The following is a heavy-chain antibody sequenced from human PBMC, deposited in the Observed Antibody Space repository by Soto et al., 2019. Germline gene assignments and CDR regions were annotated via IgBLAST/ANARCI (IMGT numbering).Heavy chain of an antibody. CDR1: GFTFSNYA. D-gene: IGHD6-13*01. V-gene: IGHV3-23*01. CDR3: AKGTLVKPPGTRAFDV. CDR2: LGVRST. J-gene: IGHJ3*01. Sequence: QSGWSLRLSCAASGFTFSNYAMSWVRQAPGMGLEWVSTLGVRSTYYADSVKGRFTISRDNSNNALYLQMNSLRVGDTAVYYCAKGTLVKPPGTRAFDVWGQGTMVTVSS.